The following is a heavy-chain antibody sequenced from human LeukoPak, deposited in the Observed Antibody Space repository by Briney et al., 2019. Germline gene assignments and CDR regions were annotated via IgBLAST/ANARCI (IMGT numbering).Heavy chain of an antibody. D-gene: IGHD6-19*01. CDR3: ARGGRIAVAGTGY. CDR2: INHSGST. V-gene: IGHV4-34*01. CDR1: GGSFSDYY. J-gene: IGHJ4*02. Sequence: SETLSLTCAVYGGSFSDYYWSWIRQPLGKGLEWIGEINHSGSTNYNPSLKSRVTISVDTSKNQFSLKLSSVTAADTAVYYCARGGRIAVAGTGYWGQGTLVTVSS.